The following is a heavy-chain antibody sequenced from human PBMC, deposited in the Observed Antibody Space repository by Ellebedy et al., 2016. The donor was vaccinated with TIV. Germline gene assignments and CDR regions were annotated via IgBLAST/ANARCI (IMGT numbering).Heavy chain of an antibody. Sequence: MPSETLSLTCAVSGGSISSGGYSWSWIRQPPGKGLEWIGYIYHSGSTYYNPSLKSRVTISVDRSKNQFSLKLSSVTAADTAVYYCARGYGDFYWYFDLWGRGTLVTVSS. V-gene: IGHV4-30-2*01. CDR2: IYHSGST. D-gene: IGHD4-17*01. CDR1: GGSISSGGYS. J-gene: IGHJ2*01. CDR3: ARGYGDFYWYFDL.